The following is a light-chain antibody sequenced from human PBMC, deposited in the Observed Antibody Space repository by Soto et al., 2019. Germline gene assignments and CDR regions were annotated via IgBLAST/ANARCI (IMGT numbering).Light chain of an antibody. V-gene: IGLV2-23*02. J-gene: IGLJ2*01. CDR1: SSDVGSYNL. Sequence: QSALTQPASVSGSPGQSITISCTGTSSDVGSYNLVSWYQQHPGKAPKLMIYEVSKRPSGVSNRFSGSKSGNTASLTISVLQAEDEADYYCCSYAGSSTSVVFGGGTKVTVL. CDR3: CSYAGSSTSVV. CDR2: EVS.